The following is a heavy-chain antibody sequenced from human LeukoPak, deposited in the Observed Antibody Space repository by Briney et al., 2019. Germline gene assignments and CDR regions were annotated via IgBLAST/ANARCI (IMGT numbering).Heavy chain of an antibody. Sequence: SETLSLACTVSGGSISSYYWSWIRQPPGKGLEWIGYIYYSGSTNYNPSLKSRVTISVGTSKNQFSLKLSSVTAADTAVYYCARHSAVAGIDYWGQGTLVTVSS. CDR2: IYYSGST. CDR3: ARHSAVAGIDY. D-gene: IGHD6-19*01. J-gene: IGHJ4*02. CDR1: GGSISSYY. V-gene: IGHV4-59*08.